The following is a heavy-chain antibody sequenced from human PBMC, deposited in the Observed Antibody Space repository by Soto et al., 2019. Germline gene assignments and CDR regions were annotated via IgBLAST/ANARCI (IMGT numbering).Heavy chain of an antibody. CDR2: ISAYNGNT. CDR3: ARWGGIVVVPAAIFGANWFDP. CDR1: GYTFTSYG. J-gene: IGHJ5*02. V-gene: IGHV1-18*01. Sequence: ASVKVSCKASGYTFTSYGISWVRQAPGQGLEWMGWISAYNGNTNYAQKLQGRVTMTTDTSTSTAYMELRSLRSDDTAVYYCARWGGIVVVPAAIFGANWFDPWGQGTLVTVSS. D-gene: IGHD2-2*01.